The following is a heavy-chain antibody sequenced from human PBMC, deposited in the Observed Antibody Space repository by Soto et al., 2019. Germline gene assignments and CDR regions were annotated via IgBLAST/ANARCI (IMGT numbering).Heavy chain of an antibody. CDR2: ISGDGSST. J-gene: IGHJ3*01. CDR1: EFTFRSYW. CDR3: ARSLPGTYGAFDL. Sequence: GGSLRLSCAASEFTFRSYWMHWARQSPGKGLVWASRISGDGSSTNYADSVKGRFTISRDNAKNTVYLQIDSLRAEDTAVYYCARSLPGTYGAFDLWGQGTMVTVSS. D-gene: IGHD1-7*01. V-gene: IGHV3-74*01.